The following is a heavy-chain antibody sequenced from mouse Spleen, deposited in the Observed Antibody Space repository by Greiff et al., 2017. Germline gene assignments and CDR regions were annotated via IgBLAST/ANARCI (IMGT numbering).Heavy chain of an antibody. Sequence: VQLQQSGAELVMPGASVKLSCKASGYTFTSYWMHWVKQRPGQGLEWIGEIDPSDSYTNYNQKFKGKATLTVDKSSSTAYMQLSSLTSEDSAVYYCARSRYGNYLYYFDYWGQGTTLTVSS. V-gene: IGHV1-69*01. CDR1: GYTFTSYW. J-gene: IGHJ2*01. D-gene: IGHD2-1*01. CDR3: ARSRYGNYLYYFDY. CDR2: IDPSDSYT.